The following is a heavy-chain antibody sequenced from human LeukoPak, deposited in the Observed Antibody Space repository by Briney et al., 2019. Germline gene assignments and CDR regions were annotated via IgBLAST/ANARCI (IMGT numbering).Heavy chain of an antibody. CDR2: MYISGST. Sequence: PSETLSLTCTVSGGSISRYYWNWIRQPAGKGLEWIGRMYISGSTNYNPSLKSRLTMSVDTSNNQFSLNLTSVTAADTAVYYCAVIAASGPVDYWGQGTLVTVSS. CDR1: GGSISRYY. CDR3: AVIAASGPVDY. J-gene: IGHJ4*02. V-gene: IGHV4-4*07. D-gene: IGHD6-13*01.